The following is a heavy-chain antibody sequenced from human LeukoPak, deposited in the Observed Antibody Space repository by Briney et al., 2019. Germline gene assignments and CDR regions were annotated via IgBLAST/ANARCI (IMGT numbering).Heavy chain of an antibody. CDR3: AKSEEDAWSDAFDI. CDR1: RFTFNNYD. Sequence: PGGSLRLSCAASRFTFNNYDMHWVRQAPGKGLEWVAVITYDAINKYYADSVKGRFTISRENSKNTLSLQMYSLRTEDTAMYYCAKSEEDAWSDAFDIWGQGTMVTVSS. V-gene: IGHV3-30*18. J-gene: IGHJ3*02. CDR2: ITYDAINK. D-gene: IGHD2-15*01.